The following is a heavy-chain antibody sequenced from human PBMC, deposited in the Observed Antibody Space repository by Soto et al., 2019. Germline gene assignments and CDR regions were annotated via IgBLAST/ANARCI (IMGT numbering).Heavy chain of an antibody. CDR2: ISYSGST. D-gene: IGHD3-9*01. CDR3: ARELRFFDWSRRDWFDP. V-gene: IGHV4-59*01. CDR1: GGSISSYY. J-gene: IGHJ5*02. Sequence: SETLSLTCTVSGGSISSYYWSWIRQPPGKGLEWIGHISYSGSTNYNPSLKSRLTMSVDTSKNQFSLKLNSMTAADTAVYYCARELRFFDWSRRDWFDPWGQGTLVTVSS.